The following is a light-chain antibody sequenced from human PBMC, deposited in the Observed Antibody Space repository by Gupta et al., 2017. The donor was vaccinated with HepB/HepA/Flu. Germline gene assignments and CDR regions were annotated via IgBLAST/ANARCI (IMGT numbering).Light chain of an antibody. Sequence: DIQMTQSPSSLSASVGDSVTIPCRASQSVATYLNWYQHKRGQAPKLLVHTSSMVQRGVPSRFSGNGEKTEFTLTITRRQPEDSANYYGQQSYSAYSFGQGTKLEIK. CDR3: QQSYSAYS. J-gene: IGKJ2*03. CDR2: TSS. V-gene: IGKV1-39*01. CDR1: QSVATY.